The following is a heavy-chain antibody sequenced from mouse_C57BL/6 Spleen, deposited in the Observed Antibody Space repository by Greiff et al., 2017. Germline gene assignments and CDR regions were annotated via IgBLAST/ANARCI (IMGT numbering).Heavy chain of an antibody. CDR3: ARLESTPYGARDY. J-gene: IGHJ4*01. CDR1: GYSFTDSN. Sequence: VQLTESGPELVKPGASVKISCKASGYSFTDSNMNWVTQSNGTSLEWIGVINPNYGTTRSNPQFKGNATLTVYQSSSTAYMQLNSLTSEDSTVCFCARLESTPYGARDYGGQGTAVTVS. CDR2: INPNYGTT. V-gene: IGHV1-39*01. D-gene: IGHD1-1*01.